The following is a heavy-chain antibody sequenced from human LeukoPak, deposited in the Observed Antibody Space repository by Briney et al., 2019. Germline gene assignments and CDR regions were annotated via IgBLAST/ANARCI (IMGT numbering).Heavy chain of an antibody. CDR3: ARGPQYGSGSYFDY. CDR1: GFTFSSYG. D-gene: IGHD3-10*01. CDR2: IWDDGSNK. V-gene: IGHV3-33*01. Sequence: GRSLRLSCAASGFTFSSYGMHWGRQAPGKGLEWVAVIWDDGSNKFYADSVKGRFTISRDNSKNTLYLQMNSLRAEDTTVYYCARGPQYGSGSYFDYWGQGTPVTVSS. J-gene: IGHJ4*02.